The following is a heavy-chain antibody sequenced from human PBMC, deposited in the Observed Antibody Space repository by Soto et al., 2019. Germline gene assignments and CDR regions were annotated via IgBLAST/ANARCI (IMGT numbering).Heavy chain of an antibody. J-gene: IGHJ5*02. CDR3: AREYDFMSESWFDP. Sequence: GASVKVSCKTSGGTFSNDIITWVRQAPGQGLEWMGRIIPLLDTTNYAQKFQGRVTITADKSTGTAYMELSSLRSEDTAVYYCAREYDFMSESWFDPWGQGTLVTVSS. V-gene: IGHV1-69*08. CDR1: GGTFSNDI. D-gene: IGHD3-3*01. CDR2: IIPLLDTT.